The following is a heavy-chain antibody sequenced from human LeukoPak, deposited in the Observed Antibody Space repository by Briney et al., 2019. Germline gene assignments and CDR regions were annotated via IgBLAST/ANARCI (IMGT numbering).Heavy chain of an antibody. D-gene: IGHD3-10*01. J-gene: IGHJ5*02. V-gene: IGHV1-69*13. CDR3: ARGQYYGSETYWHTKWFDP. Sequence: SVKVSCKASGGTFSSYAISCVRQAPGQGLEWMEGIIPIFGTANYAQKFQGRVTITADESTSTAYMELSSLRSEDTAVYYCARGQYYGSETYWHTKWFDPWGQGTPVTVSS. CDR2: IIPIFGTA. CDR1: GGTFSSYA.